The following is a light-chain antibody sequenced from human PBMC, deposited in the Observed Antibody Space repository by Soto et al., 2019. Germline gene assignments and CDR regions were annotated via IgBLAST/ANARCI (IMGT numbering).Light chain of an antibody. J-gene: IGKJ1*01. Sequence: DIQMTQSPSSLSTSVGDRVTITCRASKSISNYLNWYQQKPGRAPQLLIYAASRLQSGVPSRFSGSGSGTHFTLTISSLQPEDFATYYCQQSYITPLTFGQGTKVEIK. CDR2: AAS. V-gene: IGKV1-39*01. CDR1: KSISNY. CDR3: QQSYITPLT.